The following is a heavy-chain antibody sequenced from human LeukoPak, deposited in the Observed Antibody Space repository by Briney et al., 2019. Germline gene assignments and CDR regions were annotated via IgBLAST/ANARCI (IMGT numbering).Heavy chain of an antibody. CDR3: ARDAITMVRGRYYYYYYMDV. CDR2: ISSSGSTI. J-gene: IGHJ6*03. CDR1: GFTFSDYY. D-gene: IGHD3-10*01. Sequence: GGSLRLSCAASGFTFSDYYMSWIRQAPGKGLEWVSYISSSGSTIYYADSVKGRFTISRDNAKNSLYLQMNSLRAEDTAVYYCARDAITMVRGRYYYYYYMDVWGKGTTVTVSS. V-gene: IGHV3-11*04.